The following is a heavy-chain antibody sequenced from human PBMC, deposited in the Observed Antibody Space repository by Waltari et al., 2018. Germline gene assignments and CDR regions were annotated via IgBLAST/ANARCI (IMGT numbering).Heavy chain of an antibody. V-gene: IGHV1-69*01. CDR1: GDTFIHYA. CDR2: IFSMFGTA. CDR3: ARGEAAAGLNWFDP. D-gene: IGHD6-13*01. Sequence: QVQRVQSGAAGKKPGSSVTVSCKASGDTFIHYAITWVRQAPGQGLEWKVGIFSMFGTANYAQKCQGRVTITAHESTSTADMELCSLRSEDTAVYYCARGEAAAGLNWFDPWGQGTLVTVSS. J-gene: IGHJ5*02.